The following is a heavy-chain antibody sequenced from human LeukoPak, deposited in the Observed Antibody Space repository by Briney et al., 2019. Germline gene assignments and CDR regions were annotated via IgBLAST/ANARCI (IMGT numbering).Heavy chain of an antibody. Sequence: GASVKVSCKASGYTFTSYGISWVRQAPGQGLEWMEWISSYNGDTKYAQKFQGRVTMTTDTSTSTAYMELRSLRSDDTAVYYCARDTSRYYSGSVIHWGQGTLVTVSS. D-gene: IGHD3-10*01. J-gene: IGHJ4*02. CDR2: ISSYNGDT. CDR1: GYTFTSYG. V-gene: IGHV1-18*01. CDR3: ARDTSRYYSGSVIH.